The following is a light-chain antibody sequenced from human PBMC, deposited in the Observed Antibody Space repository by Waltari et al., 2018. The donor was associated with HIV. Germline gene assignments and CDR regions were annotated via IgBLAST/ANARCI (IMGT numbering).Light chain of an antibody. CDR2: STS. Sequence: EIVLTQSPGTLSLSPGERATLSCRASQSVSTSYLAWYQQIPGQAPRLLIYSTSNRASRIPDRFSGSGSGTDFTLTISRLEPEDIAVYYCQQSYSSPPGITFGQGTRLEIK. J-gene: IGKJ5*01. V-gene: IGKV3-20*01. CDR1: QSVSTSY. CDR3: QQSYSSPPGIT.